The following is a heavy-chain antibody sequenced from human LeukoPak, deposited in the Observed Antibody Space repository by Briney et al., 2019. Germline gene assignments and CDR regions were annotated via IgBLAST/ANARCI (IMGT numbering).Heavy chain of an antibody. J-gene: IGHJ4*02. Sequence: PGGSLRLSCAAPGFIFSNAWMSWFRQAPGKGLEWVGRIKSKTDGGTTDYAAPVKGRFTISRDDSKNTLYLQMNSLKTEDTAVYYCTTDPYYYDSSAYTSDYWGQGTLVTVSS. D-gene: IGHD3-22*01. CDR2: IKSKTDGGTT. V-gene: IGHV3-15*01. CDR3: TTDPYYYDSSAYTSDY. CDR1: GFIFSNAW.